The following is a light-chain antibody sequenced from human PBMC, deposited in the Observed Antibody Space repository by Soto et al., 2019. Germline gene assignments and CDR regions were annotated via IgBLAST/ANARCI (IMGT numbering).Light chain of an antibody. Sequence: EILLTQSPATLSLSPGERATLSCRASQSVYSYLAWYQQRPGQGPRLLMYGASGRATGIPDRFSGSGSGTDFTLTISSLEPEDFAVYYCQQRTFGQGTRLEIK. V-gene: IGKV3-11*01. CDR3: QQRT. J-gene: IGKJ5*01. CDR2: GAS. CDR1: QSVYSY.